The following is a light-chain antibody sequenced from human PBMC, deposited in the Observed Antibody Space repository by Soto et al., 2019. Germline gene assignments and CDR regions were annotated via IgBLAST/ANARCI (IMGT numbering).Light chain of an antibody. CDR1: QSVTSNC. V-gene: IGKV3-20*01. CDR3: QQYGRSPRT. Sequence: EIVLTQSPGTLSLSPGERATLSGSASQSVTSNCLAWYQQRPGQAPRLLISGASSRATGIPDRFSGSGSGTDFTLTISRLEPEDFAVYYCQQYGRSPRTFGQGTKLEIK. CDR2: GAS. J-gene: IGKJ2*01.